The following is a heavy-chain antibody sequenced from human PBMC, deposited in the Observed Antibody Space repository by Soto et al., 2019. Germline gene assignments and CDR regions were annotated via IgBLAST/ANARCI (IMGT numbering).Heavy chain of an antibody. V-gene: IGHV1-2*04. J-gene: IGHJ6*02. CDR2: INPNSGGT. Sequence: ASVKVSFKASGGTFSSYAISWVRQAPGQGLEWMGWINPNSGGTNYAQKFQGWVTMTRDTSISTAYMELSRLRSDDTAVYYCARVSYYYGMDVWGQGTTVTVSS. CDR1: GGTFSSYA. CDR3: ARVSYYYGMDV.